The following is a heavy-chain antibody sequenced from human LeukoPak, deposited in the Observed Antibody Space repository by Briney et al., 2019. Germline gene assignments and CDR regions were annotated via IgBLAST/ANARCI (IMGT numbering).Heavy chain of an antibody. V-gene: IGHV4-34*01. J-gene: IGHJ4*02. CDR2: IDHSGNT. D-gene: IGHD2-15*01. CDR3: ARVVAHFDY. Sequence: PSETLSLTCAVYDGSLSGYYWTWIRQPPGKGLERIGEIDHSGNTNYNPSLKSRVTISVDTSKNQFSLNLSSVTAADTAVYYCARVVAHFDYWGQGTLVTVSS. CDR1: DGSLSGYY.